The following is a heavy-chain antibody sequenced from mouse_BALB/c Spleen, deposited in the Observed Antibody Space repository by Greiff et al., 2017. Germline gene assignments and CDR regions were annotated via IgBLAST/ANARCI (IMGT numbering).Heavy chain of an antibody. V-gene: IGHV14-3*02. D-gene: IGHD1-1*01. CDR1: GFTITDAY. J-gene: IGHJ3*01. CDR3: ARDYGSLFAY. CDR2: IDPANGNT. Sequence: EVQLQQSGAELVKPGASVYLSCTVSGFTITDAYIHWVKQRPEQGLEWIGSIDPANGNTKYDPKFQGKATITADTSSNPAYLQLSSMTAEDTAFYYCARDYGSLFAYWGQGTLVTVSA.